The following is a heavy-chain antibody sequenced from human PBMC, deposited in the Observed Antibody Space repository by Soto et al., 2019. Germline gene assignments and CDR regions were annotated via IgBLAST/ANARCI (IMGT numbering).Heavy chain of an antibody. CDR2: ITYSGNT. CDR3: VRGGSCTNGVCSVFDY. J-gene: IGHJ4*02. CDR1: GGSVSSVGYY. D-gene: IGHD2-8*01. Sequence: SETLSLTCTVSGGSVSSVGYYWSWIRQHPGKGLGWIGYITYSGNTYYNPSLESRVTMSADTSKNQFSLKLSSVTAADTAVYFCVRGGSCTNGVCSVFDYWGQGTLVTVSS. V-gene: IGHV4-31*03.